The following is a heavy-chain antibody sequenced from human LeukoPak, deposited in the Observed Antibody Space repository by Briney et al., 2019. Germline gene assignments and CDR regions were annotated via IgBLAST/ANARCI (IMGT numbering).Heavy chain of an antibody. D-gene: IGHD5-18*01. Sequence: ASVKVSCKVSGYTFTSYYMHWVRQAPGQGLEWMGIINPSGGSTSYAQKFQGRVTMTRDMSTSTVYMELSSLRSEDTAVYYCARDPQRGYSYGYSAFDIWGQGTMVTVSS. V-gene: IGHV1-46*01. CDR1: GYTFTSYY. CDR3: ARDPQRGYSYGYSAFDI. CDR2: INPSGGST. J-gene: IGHJ3*02.